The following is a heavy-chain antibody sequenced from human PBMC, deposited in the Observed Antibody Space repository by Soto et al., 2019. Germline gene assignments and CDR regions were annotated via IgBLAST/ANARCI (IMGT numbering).Heavy chain of an antibody. V-gene: IGHV4-39*07. D-gene: IGHD3-10*01. Sequence: SETLSLTCTVSGGSISSSSYYWGWIRQPPGKGLEWIGEIYHSGSTNYNPSLKSRVTISVDKSKNQFSLRLSSVTAADTAVYYCARDSYGSGSYYDYWGQGTLVTVSS. J-gene: IGHJ4*02. CDR1: GGSISSSSYY. CDR2: IYHSGST. CDR3: ARDSYGSGSYYDY.